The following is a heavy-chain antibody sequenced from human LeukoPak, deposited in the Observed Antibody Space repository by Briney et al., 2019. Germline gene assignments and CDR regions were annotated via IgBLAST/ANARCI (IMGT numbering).Heavy chain of an antibody. Sequence: LSCAAXGFTFSSYAMHWVRQAPGKGLEWVAVISYDGSNKYYADSVKGRFTISRDNSKNTLYLQMNSLRAEDTAVYYCARDPNRDVLRYFDWLLYGGWFDPWGQGTLVTVSS. V-gene: IGHV3-30*04. CDR1: GFTFSSYA. CDR2: ISYDGSNK. CDR3: ARDPNRDVLRYFDWLLYGGWFDP. D-gene: IGHD3-9*01. J-gene: IGHJ5*02.